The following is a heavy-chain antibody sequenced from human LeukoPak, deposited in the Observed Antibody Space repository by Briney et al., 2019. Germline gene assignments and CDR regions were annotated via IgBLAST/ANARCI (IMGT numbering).Heavy chain of an antibody. J-gene: IGHJ3*02. CDR2: INPNSGGT. CDR3: ARSNSAFDI. D-gene: IGHD4-23*01. Sequence: ASVKVSCKASGYTFTSYDINWVRQAPGQGLEWMGWINPNSGGTNYAQKFQGRVTMTRDTSISTAYMELSRLRSDDTAVYYCARSNSAFDIWGQGTMVTVSS. CDR1: GYTFTSYD. V-gene: IGHV1-2*02.